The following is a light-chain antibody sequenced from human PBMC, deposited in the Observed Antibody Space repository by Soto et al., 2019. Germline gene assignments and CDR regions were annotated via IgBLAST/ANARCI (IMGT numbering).Light chain of an antibody. V-gene: IGKV1-39*01. CDR2: AAS. Sequence: DIQMTQSPSSLSASVGDRVTITCRASQSISSYLNWYQQKPGKAPKLLIYAASSLQSGVPSRFSGSGSGTDFTLTISSLQPADFSTYYCQQRYSTPRFTFGPGTKVDIK. CDR1: QSISSY. CDR3: QQRYSTPRFT. J-gene: IGKJ3*01.